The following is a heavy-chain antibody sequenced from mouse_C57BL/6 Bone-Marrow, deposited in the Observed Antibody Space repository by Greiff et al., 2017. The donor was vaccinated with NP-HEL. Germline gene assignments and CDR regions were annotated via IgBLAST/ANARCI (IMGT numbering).Heavy chain of an antibody. CDR3: ATRLRYDFDY. CDR2: IRPNSGSI. CDR1: GYTFTSYW. D-gene: IGHD1-1*01. Sequence: VQLQQSGAELVKPGASVKLSCKASGYTFTSYWMHWVKQRPGQGLEWIGMIRPNSGSINYTETFKGKATLTVDKATSTAYMQLSSLTSEDSAVYYCATRLRYDFDYWGQGTTLTLSS. J-gene: IGHJ2*01. V-gene: IGHV1-64*01.